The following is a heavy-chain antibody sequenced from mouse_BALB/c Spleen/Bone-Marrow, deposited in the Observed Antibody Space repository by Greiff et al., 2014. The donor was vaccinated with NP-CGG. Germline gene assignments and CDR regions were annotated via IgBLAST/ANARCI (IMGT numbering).Heavy chain of an antibody. Sequence: EVQGVESGGGLVQPGGSLKLSCAASGFTFSSYGMSWVRQTPDKRLELVATINSNGGSTYYPDSVKGRFTISRDNAKNTLYLQMSSLKSEDTAMYYCAGDYYGSSDYWGQGTTLTVSS. CDR3: AGDYYGSSDY. V-gene: IGHV5-6-3*01. D-gene: IGHD1-1*01. CDR1: GFTFSSYG. CDR2: INSNGGST. J-gene: IGHJ2*01.